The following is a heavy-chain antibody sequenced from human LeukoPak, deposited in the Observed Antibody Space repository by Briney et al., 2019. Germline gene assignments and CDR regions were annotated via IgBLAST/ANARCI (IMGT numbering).Heavy chain of an antibody. D-gene: IGHD2-8*01. J-gene: IGHJ5*02. CDR1: GFTLSSYW. CDR3: ARDGVALDP. CDR2: INGDGSST. Sequence: PGGSLRLSCAASGFTLSSYWMHWVRQAPGKGLVWVSRINGDGSSTTYADSVKGRLTISRDNAKNTLYLQMNSLRAEDTAVYYCARDGVALDPWGQGTLVTVSS. V-gene: IGHV3-74*01.